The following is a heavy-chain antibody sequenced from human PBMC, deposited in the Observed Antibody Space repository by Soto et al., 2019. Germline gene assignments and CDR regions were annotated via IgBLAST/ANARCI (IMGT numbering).Heavy chain of an antibody. J-gene: IGHJ5*02. CDR2: ISFDVNNK. CDR3: VRPKEHFYDSRPGET. CDR1: GFTFSNYG. D-gene: IGHD3-22*01. Sequence: QVQVVESGGGGVQPGCSQRLSCAASGFTFSNYGMHWVRQAPGKGLEWVAVISFDVNNKYYSDSVKGRFTISRDNSKNMVFLQMNSLRPEDTSVYYCVRPKEHFYDSRPGETWGQGTPVTVAS. V-gene: IGHV3-30*03.